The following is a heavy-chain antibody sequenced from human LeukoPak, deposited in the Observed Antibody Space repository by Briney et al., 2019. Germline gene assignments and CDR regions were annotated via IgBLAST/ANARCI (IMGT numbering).Heavy chain of an antibody. CDR1: GYIFSTYG. J-gene: IGHJ4*02. V-gene: IGHV1-18*01. D-gene: IGHD2-21*02. CDR2: ISIYNGNT. CDR3: ARFDGGDADY. Sequence: ASVNVSCKTSGYIFSTYGISWVRQAPGQGLEWMGWISIYNGNTNYAQKFQGRVTMTTDTSTSTAYMELRSLRSDDTAVYYCARFDGGDADYWGQGTLVTVSS.